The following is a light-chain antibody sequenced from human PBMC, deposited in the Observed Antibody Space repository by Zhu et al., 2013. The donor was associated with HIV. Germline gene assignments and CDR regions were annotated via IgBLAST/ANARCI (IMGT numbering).Light chain of an antibody. CDR3: QQYNNWPPYT. CDR1: QSVSTN. J-gene: IGKJ2*01. CDR2: DAT. Sequence: EIVMTQSPGTLSMSPGERAALSCRASQSVSTNLAWYQQKFGQAPRLLIYDATTRATGIPARFSGSGSGTEFTLTISSLQSEDFALYYCQQYNNWPPYTFGQGTKLEIK. V-gene: IGKV3-15*01.